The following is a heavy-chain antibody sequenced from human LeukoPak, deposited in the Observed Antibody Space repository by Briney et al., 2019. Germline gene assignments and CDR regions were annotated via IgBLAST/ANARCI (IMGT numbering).Heavy chain of an antibody. CDR3: ARDSGSSSFDY. V-gene: IGHV3-64*01. J-gene: IGHJ4*02. CDR1: GFTFSSYA. D-gene: IGHD1-26*01. Sequence: GGSLRLSCAASGFTFSSYAMHWVRQAPGKGLEYVSAISSNGGSTYCANSVKGRFTISRDNSKNTLYLQMGSLRAEDMAVYYCARDSGSSSFDYWGQGTLVTVSS. CDR2: ISSNGGST.